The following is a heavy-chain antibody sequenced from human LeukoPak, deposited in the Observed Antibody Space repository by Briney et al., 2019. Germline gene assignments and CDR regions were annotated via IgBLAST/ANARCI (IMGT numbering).Heavy chain of an antibody. V-gene: IGHV4-4*07. CDR1: GDSISYFY. CDR3: ARSRTRDRRTNYYYYMDV. CDR2: ISGSGST. J-gene: IGHJ6*03. D-gene: IGHD1-14*01. Sequence: SETLSLTCSVSGDSISYFYWSWIRQAAGKGLEWIGRISGSGSTDYNASLKSRVTMSVDTSKSQLSLKVISVTAADTAVYYCARSRTRDRRTNYYYYMDVWGKGTTVTISS.